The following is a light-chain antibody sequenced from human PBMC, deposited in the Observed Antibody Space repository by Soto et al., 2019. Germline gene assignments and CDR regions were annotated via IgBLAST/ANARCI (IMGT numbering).Light chain of an antibody. J-gene: IGKJ1*01. CDR2: DAS. Sequence: EVVLTQSPGTLSLSQGERATLSCRASQSVSSKFVAWYQQKPGQAPRLLIYDASNRVTGIPDRFSGSGSGTDFTITISRLEPEDFAVYYCQQYGSSGTFGQGTKVDNK. CDR1: QSVSSKF. V-gene: IGKV3-20*01. CDR3: QQYGSSGT.